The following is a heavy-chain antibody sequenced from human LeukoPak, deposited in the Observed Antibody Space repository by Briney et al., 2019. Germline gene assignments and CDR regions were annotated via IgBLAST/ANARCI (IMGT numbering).Heavy chain of an antibody. Sequence: PSETLSLTCTVSGGSISGSSYYWGWIRQPPGKGLEWIGYIYYSGSTNYNPSLKSRVTVSVDTSKNQCSLKLSSVTTADTAVYYCTRSTNLEAFDIWGQGTMVTVSS. D-gene: IGHD2-8*01. V-gene: IGHV4-61*05. J-gene: IGHJ3*02. CDR2: IYYSGST. CDR3: TRSTNLEAFDI. CDR1: GGSISGSSYY.